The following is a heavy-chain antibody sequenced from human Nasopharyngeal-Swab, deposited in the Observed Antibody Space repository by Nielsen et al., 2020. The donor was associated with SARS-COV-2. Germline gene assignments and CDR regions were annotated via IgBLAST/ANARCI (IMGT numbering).Heavy chain of an antibody. V-gene: IGHV1-8*01. D-gene: IGHD6-13*01. Sequence: WVRQAPGQGLEWMGWMNPNSGNTGYAQKFQGRVTMTRNTSISTAYMELSSLRSEDTAVYYCARRVPPFSSSWYQRYYYYYMDVWGKRTTVTISS. CDR2: MNPNSGNT. CDR3: ARRVPPFSSSWYQRYYYYYMDV. J-gene: IGHJ6*03.